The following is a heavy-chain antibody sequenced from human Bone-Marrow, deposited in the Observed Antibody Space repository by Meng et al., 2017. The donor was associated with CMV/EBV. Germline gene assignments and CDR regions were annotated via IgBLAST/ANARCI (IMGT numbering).Heavy chain of an antibody. V-gene: IGHV4-38-2*02. D-gene: IGHD6-13*01. CDR2: IYYSGST. CDR1: GYSISIGYF. Sequence: GSLRLSCTVSGYSISIGYFWAWIRQPPGKGLEWIGSIYYSGSTYYNPSLKSRVTISVDTSKNQFSLKLSSVTAADTAVYYCARAPQNGYSSYYYYGMDVWGQGTTVTVSS. CDR3: ARAPQNGYSSYYYYGMDV. J-gene: IGHJ6*02.